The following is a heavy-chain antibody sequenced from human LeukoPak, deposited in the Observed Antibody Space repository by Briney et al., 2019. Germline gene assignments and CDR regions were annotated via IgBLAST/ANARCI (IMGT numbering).Heavy chain of an antibody. CDR2: IYYSGRT. Sequence: SETLSLTCTVSGGSISSHYWSWIRQPPGKGLEWIGYIYYSGRTNYNPSLKSRVTISVDTSKNQFSLKLSSVTAADTAVYYCARDIGQDYGDSAWFDPWGQGTLVTVSS. D-gene: IGHD4-17*01. J-gene: IGHJ5*02. CDR3: ARDIGQDYGDSAWFDP. V-gene: IGHV4-59*11. CDR1: GGSISSHY.